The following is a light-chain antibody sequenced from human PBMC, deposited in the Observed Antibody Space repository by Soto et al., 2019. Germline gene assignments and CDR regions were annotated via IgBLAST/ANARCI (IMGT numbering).Light chain of an antibody. Sequence: IVLTQSPCTLSLSPGERATLSCRASQSVNSNYLAWYQQKPGQAPRLLIYDASSRATGIPDRFRGSGSGTDFTLTISRLGPEDFAVYFCQQYGTSPTTFGQGTRLEIK. CDR1: QSVNSNY. J-gene: IGKJ5*01. CDR2: DAS. V-gene: IGKV3-20*01. CDR3: QQYGTSPTT.